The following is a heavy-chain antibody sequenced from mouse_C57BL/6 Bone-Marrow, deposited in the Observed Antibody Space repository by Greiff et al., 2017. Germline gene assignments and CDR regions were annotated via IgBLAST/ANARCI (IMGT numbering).Heavy chain of an antibody. Sequence: VQLMESGAELVRPGASVTLSCKASGYTFTDYEMHWVKQTPVHGLEWIGAIDPETGGTAYNQKFKGEAILTADKSSSTAYMELRSLTSEDSAVYYCTKWLLPYYFDYWGQGTTLTVSS. CDR1: GYTFTDYE. V-gene: IGHV1-15*01. CDR3: TKWLLPYYFDY. J-gene: IGHJ2*01. CDR2: IDPETGGT. D-gene: IGHD2-3*01.